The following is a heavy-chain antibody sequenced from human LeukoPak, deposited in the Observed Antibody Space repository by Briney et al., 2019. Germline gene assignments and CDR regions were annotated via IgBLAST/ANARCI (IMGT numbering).Heavy chain of an antibody. CDR3: ARDLNHYDSSGYTY. J-gene: IGHJ4*02. CDR1: GGSISNYY. Sequence: PSETLSLTCTVSGGSISNYYWNWIRQPPGKGLEWIGSIYYSGSTYYNPSLKSRVTISVDTSKNQFSLKLSSVTAADTAVYYCARDLNHYDSSGYTYWGQGTLVTVSS. V-gene: IGHV4-59*12. D-gene: IGHD3-22*01. CDR2: IYYSGST.